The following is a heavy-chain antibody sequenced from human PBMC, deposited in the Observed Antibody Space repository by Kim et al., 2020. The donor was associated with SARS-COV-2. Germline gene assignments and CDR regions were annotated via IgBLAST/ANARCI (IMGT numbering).Heavy chain of an antibody. V-gene: IGHV3-21*01. J-gene: IGHJ4*02. CDR2: ISSSSSYI. D-gene: IGHD3-10*01. CDR3: ARDLGYGSGSCDY. Sequence: GGSLRLSCAASGFTFSSYSMNWVRQAPGKGLEWVSSISSSSSYIYYADSVKGRFTISRDNAKNSLYLQMNSLRAEDTAVYYCARDLGYGSGSCDYWGQGTLVTVSS. CDR1: GFTFSSYS.